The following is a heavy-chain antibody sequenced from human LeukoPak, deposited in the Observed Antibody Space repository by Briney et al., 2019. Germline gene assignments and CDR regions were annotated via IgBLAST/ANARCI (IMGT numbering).Heavy chain of an antibody. CDR3: ARVLSNQVPGLDY. J-gene: IGHJ4*02. CDR2: INPNSGGT. Sequence: ASVKLSCKASGYTFTGYYMHWVRQAPGQGLEWMGWINPNSGGTNYAQKFQGRVTMTRDTSISTAYMELSRLRSDDTAVYYCARVLSNQVPGLDYWGQGTLVTVSS. V-gene: IGHV1-2*02. CDR1: GYTFTGYY. D-gene: IGHD2/OR15-2a*01.